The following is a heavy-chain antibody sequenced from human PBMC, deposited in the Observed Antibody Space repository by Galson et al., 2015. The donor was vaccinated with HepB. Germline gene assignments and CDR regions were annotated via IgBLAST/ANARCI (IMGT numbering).Heavy chain of an antibody. D-gene: IGHD6-19*01. CDR2: INTGGTHI. CDR1: GFRFSSYS. J-gene: IGHJ2*01. CDR3: ARVAPEGAVAGRGNTYFDL. Sequence: SLRLSCAASGFRFSSYSMNWVRQAAGKGLEWVSSINTGGTHIYYADSGKGRFTISRDNAENPLFLQMNSLRVDDTAVYYCARVAPEGAVAGRGNTYFDLWGRGTL. V-gene: IGHV3-21*01.